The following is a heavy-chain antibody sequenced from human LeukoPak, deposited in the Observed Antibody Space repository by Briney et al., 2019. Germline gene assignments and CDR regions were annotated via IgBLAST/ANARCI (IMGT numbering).Heavy chain of an antibody. V-gene: IGHV3-30*02. J-gene: IGHJ4*02. CDR1: GFTFSSYG. D-gene: IGHD3-10*01. CDR3: ANWRFGELWDY. Sequence: GXXLRLSCAASGFTFSSYGMQGVRQAPGKGLEWVAFIRYDGSNKYYADSVKGGFTISRENTKNTVYVKMNSLRAEDTAVYYCANWRFGELWDYWGQGTLVTVSS. CDR2: IRYDGSNK.